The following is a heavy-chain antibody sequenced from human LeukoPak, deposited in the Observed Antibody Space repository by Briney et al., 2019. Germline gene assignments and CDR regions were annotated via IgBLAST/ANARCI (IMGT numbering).Heavy chain of an antibody. CDR3: ARKTGGWLDY. J-gene: IGHJ4*02. V-gene: IGHV4-30-2*01. D-gene: IGHD6-19*01. Sequence: SETLSLTCTVSGGSISSGDYSWSWIRQPPGKGLEWIGYIYHSGSTYYNPSLKSRVTISVDRSKNQFSLKLSSVTAADTAVYYCARKTGGWLDYWGQGTLVTVSS. CDR2: IYHSGST. CDR1: GGSISSGDYS.